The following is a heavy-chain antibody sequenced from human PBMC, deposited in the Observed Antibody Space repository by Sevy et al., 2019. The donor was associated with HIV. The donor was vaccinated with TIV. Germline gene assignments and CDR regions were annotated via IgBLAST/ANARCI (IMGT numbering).Heavy chain of an antibody. CDR2: FDRTDIT. CDR3: VRDERAIASHFDY. CDR1: GFTLSSYT. J-gene: IGHJ4*02. D-gene: IGHD2-21*01. Sequence: GGSLRLSCEASGFTLSSYTMNWVRQSPEKGLEWVATFDRTDITHYADSVKGRSIISRDTAKNSLFLQMNSLRDDDTAMYFCVRDERAIASHFDYWGRGTLVTVSS. V-gene: IGHV3-48*02.